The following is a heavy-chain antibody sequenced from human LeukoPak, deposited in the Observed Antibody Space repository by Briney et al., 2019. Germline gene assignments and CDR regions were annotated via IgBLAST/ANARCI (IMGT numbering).Heavy chain of an antibody. CDR3: ARDRVAYCSSTSCYVGYFQH. Sequence: ASVKVSCKASGYTFTSYYMHWVRQAPGQGLEWMGIINPSGGSTSYAQKFQGRVTMTRDTSTSTVYMELSSLRSEDTAVYYCARDRVAYCSSTSCYVGYFQHWGQGTLVTVSS. D-gene: IGHD2-2*01. J-gene: IGHJ1*01. CDR1: GYTFTSYY. V-gene: IGHV1-46*01. CDR2: INPSGGST.